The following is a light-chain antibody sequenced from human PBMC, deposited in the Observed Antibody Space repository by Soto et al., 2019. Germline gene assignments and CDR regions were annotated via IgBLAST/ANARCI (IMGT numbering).Light chain of an antibody. CDR3: QQSHGIPYT. CDR2: AAS. V-gene: IGKV1-39*01. Sequence: DIQMTQSPSSLSAFVGDRVTITRRASQTITGYLNWYQQKPGKAPKLLIYAASSLQSGVPSRFSGSGSGTDFTLTISSLQPEDFATYYCQQSHGIPYTFGQGTKLEIK. J-gene: IGKJ2*01. CDR1: QTITGY.